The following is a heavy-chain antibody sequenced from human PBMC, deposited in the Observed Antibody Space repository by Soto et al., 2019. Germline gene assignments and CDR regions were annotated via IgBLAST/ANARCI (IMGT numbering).Heavy chain of an antibody. CDR3: ARDAQRFEYSSSPHDY. D-gene: IGHD6-6*01. CDR2: ISAYNGNT. J-gene: IGHJ4*02. V-gene: IGHV1-18*01. Sequence: ASVKVSCKASGYTFTSYGISWVRQAPGQGLEWMGWISAYNGNTNYAQKLQGRVTMTTDTSTSTAYMELRSLRSDDTAVYYCARDAQRFEYSSSPHDYWGQGTLVTVSS. CDR1: GYTFTSYG.